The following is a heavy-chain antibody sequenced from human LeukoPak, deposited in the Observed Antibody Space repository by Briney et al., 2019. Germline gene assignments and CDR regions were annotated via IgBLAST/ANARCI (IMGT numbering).Heavy chain of an antibody. CDR3: ARRVYCSSTSFVGFGFDP. J-gene: IGHJ5*02. V-gene: IGHV4-39*01. D-gene: IGHD2-2*01. Sequence: SETLSLTCTVSGGSISSSSYYWGWIRQPPGKGLEWIGRIYYSGSSHYNPSLKSRVTISVDTSKNQFSLKLSSVTAADTAVYYCARRVYCSSTSFVGFGFDPWGQGTLVTVSS. CDR2: IYYSGSS. CDR1: GGSISSSSYY.